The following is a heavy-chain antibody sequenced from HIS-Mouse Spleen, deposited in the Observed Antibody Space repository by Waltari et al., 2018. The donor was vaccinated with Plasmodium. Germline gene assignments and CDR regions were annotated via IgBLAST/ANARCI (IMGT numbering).Heavy chain of an antibody. CDR2: ISGSGGST. Sequence: EVQLLESGGGLVQPGGSLRLSCAASGFTFRVYAMSWVRQAPGKGLEWVSAISGSGGSTYYADSVKGRFTISRDNSKNTLYLQMNSLRAEDTAVYYCAKTIKYYDILTGYPFDYWGQGTLVTVSS. J-gene: IGHJ4*02. V-gene: IGHV3-23*01. CDR3: AKTIKYYDILTGYPFDY. CDR1: GFTFRVYA. D-gene: IGHD3-9*01.